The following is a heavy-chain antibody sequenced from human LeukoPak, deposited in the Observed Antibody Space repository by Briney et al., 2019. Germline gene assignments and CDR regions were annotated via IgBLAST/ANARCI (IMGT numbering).Heavy chain of an antibody. D-gene: IGHD5-24*01. CDR3: ARGRQFPDAFDI. J-gene: IGHJ3*02. V-gene: IGHV1-8*03. Sequence: ASVKVSCKASGYTFTSYDINWVRQATGQGLEWMGWMNPNSGNTGYAQKFQGRATITRNTSISTAYMELSSLRSEDTAVYYCARGRQFPDAFDIWGQGTMVTVSS. CDR2: MNPNSGNT. CDR1: GYTFTSYD.